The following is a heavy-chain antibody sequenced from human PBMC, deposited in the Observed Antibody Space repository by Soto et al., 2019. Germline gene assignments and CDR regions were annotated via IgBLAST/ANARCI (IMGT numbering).Heavy chain of an antibody. CDR3: ATTVTTADVVAFDI. CDR1: GYTFTGYY. V-gene: IGHV1-2*04. D-gene: IGHD4-17*01. CDR2: INPNSGGT. Sequence: ASVKVSCKASGYTFTGYYMHWVRQAPGQGLEWMGWINPNSGGTNYAQKFQGWVTMTRDTSISTAYMELSRLRSDDTAVYYCATTVTTADVVAFDIWGQGTMVTVSS. J-gene: IGHJ3*02.